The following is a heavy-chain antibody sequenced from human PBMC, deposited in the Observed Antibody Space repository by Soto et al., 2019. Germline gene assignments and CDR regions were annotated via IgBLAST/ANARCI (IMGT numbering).Heavy chain of an antibody. CDR2: ISGSGGST. V-gene: IGHV3-23*01. CDR1: VFTFSSYA. D-gene: IGHD3-16*01. Sequence: WWSLRLSCSASVFTFSSYAMSWIRQAPGKGLEWVSAISGSGGSTYYADSVKGRFTISRDNSKNTLYLQMNSLRAEDTAVYYCAKQDGGPGYYYYGMDVWGQGTTVTVSS. J-gene: IGHJ6*02. CDR3: AKQDGGPGYYYYGMDV.